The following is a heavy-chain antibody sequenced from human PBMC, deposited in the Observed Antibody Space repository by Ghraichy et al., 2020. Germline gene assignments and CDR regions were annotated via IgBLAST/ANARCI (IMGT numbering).Heavy chain of an antibody. D-gene: IGHD2-2*01. V-gene: IGHV4-34*01. CDR1: GGSFSGYY. J-gene: IGHJ3*02. CDR3: ARGSYCSSSSCYRAFDI. Sequence: SETLSLTCAVYGGSFSGYYWNWIRQPPGKGLEWIGEINHSGSANYNPSLKSRVTISIDTSKNQFSLKLSSVTAADTAVYYCARGSYCSSSSCYRAFDIWGQGTMVTVSS. CDR2: INHSGSA.